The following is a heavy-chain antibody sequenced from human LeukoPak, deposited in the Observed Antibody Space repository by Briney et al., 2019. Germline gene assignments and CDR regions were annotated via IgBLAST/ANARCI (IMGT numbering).Heavy chain of an antibody. CDR3: ARVPPHYYGTGSPD. D-gene: IGHD3-10*01. J-gene: IGHJ4*02. Sequence: SETLSLNCNVSGYSISSGYYWGWIRQPPGKGLQWIGSIYNTGSTCYNPSLKSRITISVDTSKNQFSLRVTSVTATDTAVYYCARVPPHYYGTGSPDWGQGTLVTVSA. CDR2: IYNTGST. V-gene: IGHV4-38-2*02. CDR1: GYSISSGYY.